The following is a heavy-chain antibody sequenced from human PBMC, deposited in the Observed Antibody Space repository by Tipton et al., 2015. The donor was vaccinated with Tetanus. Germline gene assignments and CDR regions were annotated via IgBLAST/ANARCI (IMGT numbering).Heavy chain of an antibody. J-gene: IGHJ4*02. CDR2: VYHTGST. Sequence: WVRQPPGKGLEWIGYVYHTGSTYYKPSLKSRVTMSVDRSMNQFSLKLSSVTAADTAVYYCARGHLRGLVVALFDYWGQGTLVTVSS. D-gene: IGHD2-15*01. CDR3: ARGHLRGLVVALFDY. V-gene: IGHV4-30-2*01.